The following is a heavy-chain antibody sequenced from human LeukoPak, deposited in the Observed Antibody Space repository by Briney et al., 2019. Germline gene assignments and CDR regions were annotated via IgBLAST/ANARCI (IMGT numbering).Heavy chain of an antibody. J-gene: IGHJ4*02. D-gene: IGHD3-9*01. CDR3: ATGSPITIFYYYNY. V-gene: IGHV3-33*01. CDR1: GFNFNNYG. Sequence: GGSLRLSCVASGFNFNNYGIHWVRQAPGKGLEWVAVMWYYGESKFYADSVKGRFTISRDNSKNTAYLQMESLTVDDTAVYYCATGSPITIFYYYNYWGQGTLVTVSS. CDR2: MWYYGESK.